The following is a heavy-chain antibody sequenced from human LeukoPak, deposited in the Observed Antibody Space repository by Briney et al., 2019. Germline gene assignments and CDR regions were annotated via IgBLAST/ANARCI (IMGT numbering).Heavy chain of an antibody. CDR2: ISYDGSNR. V-gene: IGHV3-30*04. J-gene: IGHJ4*02. CDR3: AKSFRSTSLDY. D-gene: IGHD2-2*01. Sequence: PGGSLRLSCAASGFTFSSYAMHWVRQAPGKGLEWVAVISYDGSNRYYADSVKGRFTISRDNSKNTLYLQMNSLRAGDTAVYYCAKSFRSTSLDYWGQGTLVTVSS. CDR1: GFTFSSYA.